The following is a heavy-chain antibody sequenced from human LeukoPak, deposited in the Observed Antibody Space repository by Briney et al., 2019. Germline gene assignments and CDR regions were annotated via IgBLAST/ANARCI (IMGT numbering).Heavy chain of an antibody. J-gene: IGHJ4*02. Sequence: PGGSLRLSCAASGLTFSSYWMSWFRQAPGKGLEWVANIKQDGSEKYYVDSVKGRFTISRDNAKNSLYLQMNSLRAEDTAVYYCARDRGSFDYWGQGTLVTVSS. CDR2: IKQDGSEK. CDR3: ARDRGSFDY. D-gene: IGHD6-25*01. V-gene: IGHV3-7*01. CDR1: GLTFSSYW.